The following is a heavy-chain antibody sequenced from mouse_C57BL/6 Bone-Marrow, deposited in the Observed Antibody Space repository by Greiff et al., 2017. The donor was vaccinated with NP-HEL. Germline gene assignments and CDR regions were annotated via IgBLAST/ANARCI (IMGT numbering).Heavy chain of an antibody. CDR2: ISSGGSYT. J-gene: IGHJ4*01. CDR1: GFTFSSYG. Sequence: EVQLVESGGDLVKPGGSLKLSCAASGFTFSSYGMSWVSQTPDKRLEWVATISSGGSYTYYPDSVKGRFTISRDNANNTLYLQMSSLKSEDTAMYYCARLGDYAMDYWGQGTSVTVSS. CDR3: ARLGDYAMDY. D-gene: IGHD4-1*01. V-gene: IGHV5-6*01.